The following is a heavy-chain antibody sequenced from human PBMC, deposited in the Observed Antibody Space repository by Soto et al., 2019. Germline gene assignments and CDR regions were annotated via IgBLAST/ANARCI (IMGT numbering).Heavy chain of an antibody. CDR2: INPNNGGT. V-gene: IGHV1-2*02. Sequence: ASVKVSCKASGYTFSGHYMHWVRQAPGQGLEWMGWINPNNGGTNYTQKFQGRVTMTRDTSISTAYMELSRLRSDDTAVYYCARETPYDSSGYHSWGCYYYGMDVWGQGTTVTVSS. D-gene: IGHD3-22*01. CDR1: GYTFSGHY. J-gene: IGHJ6*02. CDR3: ARETPYDSSGYHSWGCYYYGMDV.